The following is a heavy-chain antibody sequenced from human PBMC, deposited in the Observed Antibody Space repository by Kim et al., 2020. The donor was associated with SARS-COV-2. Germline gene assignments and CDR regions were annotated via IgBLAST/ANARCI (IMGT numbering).Heavy chain of an antibody. CDR3: ARHTYYYSSGSYSKGAFDI. Sequence: SRVTVSVDTSKNQFSLKLSSVTAADTAVYYCARHTYYYSSGSYSKGAFDIWGQGTMVTVYS. J-gene: IGHJ3*02. V-gene: IGHV4-61*07. D-gene: IGHD3-10*01.